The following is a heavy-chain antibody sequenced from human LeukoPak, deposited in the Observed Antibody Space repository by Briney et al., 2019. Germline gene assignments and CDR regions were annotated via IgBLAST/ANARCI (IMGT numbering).Heavy chain of an antibody. CDR2: INPNSGGT. CDR3: ARNGVGEYSSSWFLCWFDH. Sequence: GASVNVSCKASGYTFTGYYMHWVRQAPGQGLEWMGWINPNSGGTNYAQKFQGRVTMTRDTSISTAYMELSRLRSDDTAVYYCARNGVGEYSSSWFLCWFDHWGQGTLVTVSS. D-gene: IGHD6-13*01. V-gene: IGHV1-2*02. J-gene: IGHJ5*02. CDR1: GYTFTGYY.